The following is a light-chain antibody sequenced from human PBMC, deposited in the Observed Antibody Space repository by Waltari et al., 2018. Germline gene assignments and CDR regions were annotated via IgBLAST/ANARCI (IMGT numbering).Light chain of an antibody. CDR2: YAS. CDR3: QQRNDWPLT. CDR1: QSASKY. J-gene: IGKJ4*01. Sequence: EIVLTQSPATLSLSPGERATLSCRASQSASKYVAWSQQRPGQPPRLLIYYASNRAAGVPDMFDAFGSGTDFTLTINSLEPEDFAVYYGQQRNDWPLTFGGGTRVEIK. V-gene: IGKV3-11*01.